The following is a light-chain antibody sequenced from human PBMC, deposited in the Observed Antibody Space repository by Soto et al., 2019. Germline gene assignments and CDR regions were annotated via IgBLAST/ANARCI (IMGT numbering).Light chain of an antibody. J-gene: IGKJ5*01. CDR1: QGINTY. CDR2: DAS. V-gene: IGKV1-9*01. Sequence: DIQLTQSPSFLSASVGDGVTVTCRASQGINTYLAWYQQKPGKAPKLLIYDASTLQSGVPSRFSGSGSGTEFTLTISSLQPEDFATYYCQQLRDYPITFGQGTRLEI. CDR3: QQLRDYPIT.